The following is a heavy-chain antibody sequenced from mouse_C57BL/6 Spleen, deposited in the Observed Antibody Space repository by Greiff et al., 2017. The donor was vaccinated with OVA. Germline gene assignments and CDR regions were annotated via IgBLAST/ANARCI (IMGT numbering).Heavy chain of an antibody. CDR1: GYTFTDYY. CDR3: ARSPGPYYFDY. D-gene: IGHD3-3*01. Sequence: VQLKQSGPVLVKPGASVKMSCKASGYTFTDYYMNWVKQSHGKSLEWIGVINPYNGGTSYNQKFKGKATLTVDKSSSTAYMELNSLTSEDSAVYYCARSPGPYYFDYWGQGTTLTVSS. CDR2: INPYNGGT. V-gene: IGHV1-19*01. J-gene: IGHJ2*01.